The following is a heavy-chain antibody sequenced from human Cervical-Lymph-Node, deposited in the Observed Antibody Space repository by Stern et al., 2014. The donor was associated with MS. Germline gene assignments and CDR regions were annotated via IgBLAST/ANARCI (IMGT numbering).Heavy chain of an antibody. CDR2: LYYSGST. J-gene: IGHJ4*02. CDR1: RGIIGNNY. V-gene: IGHV4-59*01. D-gene: IGHD3-16*02. CDR3: ARAGPYDYIWGNFRHRSFYFDS. Sequence: QLQLQQSGPGLVKPSETLSLMCSVSRGIIGNNYWSWIRQPPGKGLEWIGHLYYSGSTYYNPSLKSRVAISLDTSKNQLALRLSSVTAADTAVYYCARAGPYDYIWGNFRHRSFYFDSWGQGALVTVSS.